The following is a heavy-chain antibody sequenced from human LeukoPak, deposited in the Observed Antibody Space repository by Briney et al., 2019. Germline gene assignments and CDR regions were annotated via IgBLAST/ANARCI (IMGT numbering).Heavy chain of an antibody. V-gene: IGHV4-34*01. J-gene: IGHJ4*02. CDR1: GGSFSGYY. Sequence: SETLSLTCAVYGGSFSGYYWSWIRQPPGKGLEWIGEINHSGSTNYNPSLKSRVTISVDTSKNQFSLKLSSVTAADTAVYYCAREVVVAATFDYWGQGTLATVSS. D-gene: IGHD2-15*01. CDR2: INHSGST. CDR3: AREVVVAATFDY.